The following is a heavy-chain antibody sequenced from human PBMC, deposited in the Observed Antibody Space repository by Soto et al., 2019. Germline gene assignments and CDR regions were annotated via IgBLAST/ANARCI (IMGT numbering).Heavy chain of an antibody. J-gene: IGHJ6*02. CDR1: GYSFTSYW. CDR3: ARQRDSSSWYSPHTLSLVYSGRLGDYYYYGMDV. CDR2: IYPGDSDT. D-gene: IGHD6-13*01. V-gene: IGHV5-51*01. Sequence: PGESLKISCKGSGYSFTSYWIGWVRQMPGKGLEWMGIIYPGDSDTRYSPSFQGQVTISADKSISTAYLQWSSLKASDTAMYYCARQRDSSSWYSPHTLSLVYSGRLGDYYYYGMDVWGQGTTVTVSS.